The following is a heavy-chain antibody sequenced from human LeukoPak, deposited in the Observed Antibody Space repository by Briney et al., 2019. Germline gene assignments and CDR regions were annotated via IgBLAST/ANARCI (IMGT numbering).Heavy chain of an antibody. V-gene: IGHV3-74*01. D-gene: IGHD1-1*01. CDR3: ARGSSNWNNAFDI. CDR1: GFTLTSDK. Sequence: GGSLRLSCAVSGFTLTSDKMHWVRQAPGKGLVWVSRFDTDGSSTTYADSVRGRFTISRDNAKNTLYLQRNSLRAEDTAVYYCARGSSNWNNAFDIWGQGTMVTVSS. CDR2: FDTDGSST. J-gene: IGHJ3*02.